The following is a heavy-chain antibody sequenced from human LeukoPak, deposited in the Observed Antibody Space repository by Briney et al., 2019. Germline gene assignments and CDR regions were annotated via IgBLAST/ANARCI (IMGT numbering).Heavy chain of an antibody. Sequence: SLRLSCAASGFTFDDYAMHWVRQAPGKGLEWVSGISWNSGSIGYADSVKGRFTISRDNAKNSLYLQMNSLRAEDTALYYCAKDYYDSSGHRDGYYYYMDVWGKGTTVTVSS. CDR1: GFTFDDYA. V-gene: IGHV3-9*01. J-gene: IGHJ6*03. CDR3: AKDYYDSSGHRDGYYYYMDV. CDR2: ISWNSGSI. D-gene: IGHD3-22*01.